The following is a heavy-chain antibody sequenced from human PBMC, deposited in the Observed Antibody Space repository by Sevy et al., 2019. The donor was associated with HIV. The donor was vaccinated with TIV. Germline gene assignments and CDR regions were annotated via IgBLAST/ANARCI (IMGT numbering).Heavy chain of an antibody. V-gene: IGHV3-33*01. J-gene: IGHJ5*01. Sequence: GGSLRLSCSASGFTFRSFSMHWVRQAPGKGLEWVAAIWYDGRTKQYADSVKGRFTISRDNSKSMLNPEMNSLRAEDTALYFCARDSARVIVPTAGFDSWGQGTVVTVSS. CDR1: GFTFRSFS. CDR2: IWYDGRTK. CDR3: ARDSARVIVPTAGFDS. D-gene: IGHD1-1*01.